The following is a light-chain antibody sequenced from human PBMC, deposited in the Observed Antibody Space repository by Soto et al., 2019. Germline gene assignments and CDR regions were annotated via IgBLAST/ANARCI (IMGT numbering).Light chain of an antibody. CDR1: QDVSRS. Sequence: DTQLTQSPSFLSASVGDRVTIACRASQDVSRSVGWYQQKPGTAPKLLISAASTLNSGVPSRFSGSGSGTDFTLTISSLQPEDFATYYCQQYRTSPYTFGQGTKLEIK. CDR3: QQYRTSPYT. V-gene: IGKV1-9*01. J-gene: IGKJ2*01. CDR2: AAS.